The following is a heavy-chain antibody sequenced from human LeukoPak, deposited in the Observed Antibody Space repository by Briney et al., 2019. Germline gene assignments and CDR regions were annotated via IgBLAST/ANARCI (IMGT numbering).Heavy chain of an antibody. CDR2: IYYSGST. D-gene: IGHD3-9*01. CDR3: ARLGNNYDILTGYYPQRDYYYYGMDV. CDR1: GGSISSYY. J-gene: IGHJ6*02. V-gene: IGHV4-59*08. Sequence: SETLSLTCTVSGGSISSYYWSWIRQPPGKGLEWIGYIYYSGSTNYNPSLKSRVTISVDTSKNQFSLKLSSVTAADTAVYYCARLGNNYDILTGYYPQRDYYYYGMDVWGQGTTVTVSS.